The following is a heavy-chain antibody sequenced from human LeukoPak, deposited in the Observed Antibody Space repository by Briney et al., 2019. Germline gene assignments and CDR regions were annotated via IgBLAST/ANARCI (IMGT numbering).Heavy chain of an antibody. D-gene: IGHD3-10*01. CDR2: IKQDGSEK. CDR1: GFTFSSYW. CDR3: ARSDYGSGTRLDV. V-gene: IGHV3-7*01. Sequence: GGSLRLSCAASGFTFSSYWMSWVRQAPGKGLEWVANIKQDGSEKYYVDSVKGRFTISRDNAENSLYLQMNSLRAEDTAVYYCARSDYGSGTRLDVWGQGTTVTVSS. J-gene: IGHJ6*02.